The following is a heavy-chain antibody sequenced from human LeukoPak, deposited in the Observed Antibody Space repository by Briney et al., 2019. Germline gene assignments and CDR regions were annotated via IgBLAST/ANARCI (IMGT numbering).Heavy chain of an antibody. D-gene: IGHD6-13*01. CDR2: ISDDGAYI. CDR3: ARDPHNVAANWFDP. J-gene: IGHJ5*02. V-gene: IGHV3-21*01. CDR1: GFTFKDYA. Sequence: GGSLRLSCAASGFTFKDYALNWVRQTPGKGLEWVSSISDDGAYIYYADSVKGRFAISRDNANSSLYLQMDSLSPEDTAVYYCARDPHNVAANWFDPWGQGALVTVSS.